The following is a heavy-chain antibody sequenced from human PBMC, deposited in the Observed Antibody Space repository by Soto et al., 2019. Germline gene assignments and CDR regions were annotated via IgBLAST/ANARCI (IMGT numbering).Heavy chain of an antibody. J-gene: IGHJ5*02. CDR3: ALMPRYDFWSGYTLGWFDP. D-gene: IGHD3-3*01. CDR1: GFSLSTSGVG. CDR2: IYWDDDK. Sequence: QITLKESGPTLVKPTQTLTLTCTFSGFSLSTSGVGVGWIRQPPGKALEWLALIYWDDDKRYSPSLKSRLTITKDTSKNQVVLTMTNMDPVDTATYYCALMPRYDFWSGYTLGWFDPWGQGTLVTVSS. V-gene: IGHV2-5*02.